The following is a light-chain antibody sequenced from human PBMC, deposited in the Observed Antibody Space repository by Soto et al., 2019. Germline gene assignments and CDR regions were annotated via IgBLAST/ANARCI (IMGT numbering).Light chain of an antibody. CDR1: SSNIGSNT. CDR3: QSYDSSLSGDV. Sequence: QSVLTQPPSASGTPGQRVTISCSGSSSNIGSNTVNWYQQLPGTAPKLLIYYNDQRPSGVPDRFSGSKSGTSASLAISGLQSEDEADYYCQSYDSSLSGDVFETGTKVTVL. CDR2: YND. V-gene: IGLV1-44*01. J-gene: IGLJ1*01.